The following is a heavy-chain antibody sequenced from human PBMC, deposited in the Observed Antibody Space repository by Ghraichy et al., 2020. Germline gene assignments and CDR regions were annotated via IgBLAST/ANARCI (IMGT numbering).Heavy chain of an antibody. V-gene: IGHV3-30*02. CDR2: LRSDVSGE. Sequence: GGALRLSCEASGFTFSDNGMHWVRQATGKGLAWVAFLRSDVSGEYYADSVKGRFTISRDKSENTLYLQMNNVRAEDTAIYYCAKVISRWETLNFWGQGALVTVSS. CDR1: GFTFSDNG. CDR3: AKVISRWETLNF. D-gene: IGHD6-13*01. J-gene: IGHJ4*02.